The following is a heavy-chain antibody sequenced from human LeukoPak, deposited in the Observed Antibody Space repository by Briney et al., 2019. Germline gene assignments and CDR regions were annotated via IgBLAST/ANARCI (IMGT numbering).Heavy chain of an antibody. J-gene: IGHJ4*02. CDR3: ARAVFVGFGVYYFDY. CDR2: IYYSGST. V-gene: IGHV4-59*01. CDR1: GGSISSYY. D-gene: IGHD3-16*01. Sequence: PETLSLTCTVSGGSISSYYWSWIRQPPGKGLEWIGYIYYSGSTNYNPSLKSRVTISVDTSKNQFSLKLSSVTAADTAVYYCARAVFVGFGVYYFDYWGQGTLVTVSS.